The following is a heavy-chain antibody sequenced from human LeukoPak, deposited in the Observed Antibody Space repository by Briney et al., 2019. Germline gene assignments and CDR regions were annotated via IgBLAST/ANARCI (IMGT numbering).Heavy chain of an antibody. CDR1: DFRVTSYY. D-gene: IGHD5-12*01. CDR2: IYSGGDR. Sequence: GGSLRLSCAPSDFRVTSYYMGWVRQAPGKGLDWVSLIYSGGDRYYADSVKGRFTISRDTSKNTLDLQMNSLRAEDTAIYYCAKDIVATIWYAFDIWGQGTMVTVSS. CDR3: AKDIVATIWYAFDI. J-gene: IGHJ3*02. V-gene: IGHV3-53*01.